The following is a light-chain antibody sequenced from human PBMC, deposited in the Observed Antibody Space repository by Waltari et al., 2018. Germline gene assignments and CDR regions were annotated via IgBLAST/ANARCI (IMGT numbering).Light chain of an antibody. CDR2: LPG. V-gene: IGKV2-40*01. J-gene: IGKJ2*01. CDR1: QSLVNSDDGYTY. CDR3: MQRLEFPYT. Sequence: IVMTQTPLSLPVTPGEPASISCRSSQSLVNSDDGYTYLDWFVQKPGQSPQLLMSLPGYRASSVPDRFSGAGSGSNFSLQISRVEAADVGVYYCMQRLEFPYTFGRGTRL.